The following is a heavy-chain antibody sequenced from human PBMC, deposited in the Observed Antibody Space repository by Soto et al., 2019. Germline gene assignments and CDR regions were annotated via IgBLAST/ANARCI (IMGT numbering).Heavy chain of an antibody. Sequence: EVQLVESGGGLVQPGGSLRLSCAASGFTFSSYSMNWVRQAPGKGLEWVSYISSSSSTIYYADSVKGRFTISRDNAKNALYLQMNSLRDEDTAVYYCARESAALNWFDPWGQGTLVTVSS. CDR2: ISSSSSTI. J-gene: IGHJ5*02. D-gene: IGHD2-2*01. V-gene: IGHV3-48*02. CDR1: GFTFSSYS. CDR3: ARESAALNWFDP.